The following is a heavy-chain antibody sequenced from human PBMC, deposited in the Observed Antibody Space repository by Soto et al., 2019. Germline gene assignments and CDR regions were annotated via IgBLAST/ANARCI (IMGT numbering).Heavy chain of an antibody. D-gene: IGHD2-21*01. CDR1: GASISKTSSY. Sequence: QVERQQSGPGVVKPSETLSLTCSVSGASISKTSSYWGWIRQSPGKGLEWIGSINYSGTAYYSPSLRSRVTLSVDTSANQFSLRLMSVTAADAAFYFCVRRVNIPSWYFDLWGREKPVIVSS. J-gene: IGHJ2*01. CDR2: INYSGTA. V-gene: IGHV4-39*01. CDR3: VRRVNIPSWYFDL.